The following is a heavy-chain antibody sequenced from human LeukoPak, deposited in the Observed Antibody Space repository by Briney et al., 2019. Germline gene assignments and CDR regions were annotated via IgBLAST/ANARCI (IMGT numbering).Heavy chain of an antibody. CDR1: GYTLTELS. D-gene: IGHD5-12*01. Sequence: ASVRVSCKVSGYTLTELSIHWVRQAPGKGLEWMGGFDPEDGETIYAQKFQGRVTMTRNTSISTAYMELSSLRSEDTAVYYCATRRRGYSGSSYYYYGMDVWGQGTTVTVSS. J-gene: IGHJ6*02. V-gene: IGHV1-24*01. CDR3: ATRRRGYSGSSYYYYGMDV. CDR2: FDPEDGET.